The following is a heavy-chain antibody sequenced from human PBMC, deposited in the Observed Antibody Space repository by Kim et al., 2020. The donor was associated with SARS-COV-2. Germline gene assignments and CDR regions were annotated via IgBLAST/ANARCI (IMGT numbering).Heavy chain of an antibody. CDR2: ISGSGGST. CDR1: GFTFSSYA. V-gene: IGHV3-23*01. D-gene: IGHD6-13*01. CDR3: AKTPRERAGSPHGSYYYYGMDV. Sequence: GGSLRLSCAASGFTFSSYAMSWVRQAPGKGLEWVSVISGSGGSTYYADSVKGRFTISRDNSKNTLYLQMNSLRAEDTAVYYCAKTPRERAGSPHGSYYYYGMDVWGQGTTVTVSS. J-gene: IGHJ6*02.